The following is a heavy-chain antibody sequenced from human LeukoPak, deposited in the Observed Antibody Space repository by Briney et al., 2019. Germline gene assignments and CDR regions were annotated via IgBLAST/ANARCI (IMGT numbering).Heavy chain of an antibody. V-gene: IGHV3-23*01. Sequence: GGSLRLSCAASGFTFSSYAMSWVRQAPGKGLEWVSAISGSGGSTYYADSVKGRFTISRDNSKNTLYLQMNSLRAEDTAVYYCAKDYRPRYCGGGSCYSAAFDIWGQGTMVTVSS. D-gene: IGHD2-15*01. CDR2: ISGSGGST. CDR1: GFTFSSYA. J-gene: IGHJ3*02. CDR3: AKDYRPRYCGGGSCYSAAFDI.